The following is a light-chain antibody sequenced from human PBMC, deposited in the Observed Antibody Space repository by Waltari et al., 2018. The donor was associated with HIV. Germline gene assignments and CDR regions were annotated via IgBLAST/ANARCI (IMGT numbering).Light chain of an antibody. CDR2: RNH. CDR3: ATWDDSLSGSL. Sequence: QPVLTKPRSASGTPGQRVPIPCSRSSPNIARTYLHLYQPLPGTAPKLLIYRNHQRPSGVPGRFSGSKSGNSAPLAISGLRSEDEADYYCATWDDSLSGSLFGGGTKLTVL. CDR1: SPNIARTY. V-gene: IGLV1-47*01. J-gene: IGLJ2*01.